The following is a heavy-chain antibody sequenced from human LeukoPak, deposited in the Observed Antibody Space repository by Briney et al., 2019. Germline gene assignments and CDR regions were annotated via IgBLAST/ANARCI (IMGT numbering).Heavy chain of an antibody. CDR3: AKDPVKYSSNNDWFDP. J-gene: IGHJ5*02. Sequence: ASVKVSCKASGYTFTGYYMHWVRQAPGQGLEWMGWINPNSGGTNYAQKFQGRVTMTRDTSISTAYMELSRLRSDDTAVYYCAKDPVKYSSNNDWFDPWGQGTLVTVSS. D-gene: IGHD6-19*01. CDR1: GYTFTGYY. V-gene: IGHV1-2*02. CDR2: INPNSGGT.